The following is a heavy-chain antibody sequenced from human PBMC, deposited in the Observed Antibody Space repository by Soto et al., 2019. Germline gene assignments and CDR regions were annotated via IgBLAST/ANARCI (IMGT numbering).Heavy chain of an antibody. V-gene: IGHV1-69*13. Sequence: GASVKVSCKASGGTFSSYAISWVRQAPGQGLEWMGGIIPIFGTANYAQKFQGRVTITADESTSTAYMELSSLRSEDTAVYYCARGHIVVVTASYYYYGMDVWGQGTTVTVSS. CDR3: ARGHIVVVTASYYYYGMDV. J-gene: IGHJ6*02. CDR1: GGTFSSYA. D-gene: IGHD2-21*02. CDR2: IIPIFGTA.